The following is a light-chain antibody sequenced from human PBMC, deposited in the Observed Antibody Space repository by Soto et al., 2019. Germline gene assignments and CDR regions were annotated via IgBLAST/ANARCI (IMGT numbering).Light chain of an antibody. J-gene: IGLJ1*01. Sequence: QSALTQPASVSGSPGQSITISCTGTNSDIGGYNFVSWYQQLPGKAPKFIIYEVSNRPSGVSNRFSGSKSGNTASLTISGLQAEDEADYYCSSYSSSSTSYVFGTGTQLTVL. CDR2: EVS. CDR3: SSYSSSSTSYV. V-gene: IGLV2-14*01. CDR1: NSDIGGYNF.